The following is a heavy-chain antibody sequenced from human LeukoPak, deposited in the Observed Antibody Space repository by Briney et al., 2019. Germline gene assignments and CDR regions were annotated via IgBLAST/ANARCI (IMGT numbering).Heavy chain of an antibody. CDR1: GFTFSGSA. J-gene: IGHJ4*02. Sequence: GGSLRLSCAASGFTFSGSAMHWVRQAPGKGLEWVAVISYDGSNKYYADSVKGRFTISRDNSKNTLYLQMNSLRAEDTAVYYCARLREIPVFGVVTKSTSYFDYWGQGTLVTVSS. CDR2: ISYDGSNK. CDR3: ARLREIPVFGVVTKSTSYFDY. V-gene: IGHV3-30*04. D-gene: IGHD3-3*01.